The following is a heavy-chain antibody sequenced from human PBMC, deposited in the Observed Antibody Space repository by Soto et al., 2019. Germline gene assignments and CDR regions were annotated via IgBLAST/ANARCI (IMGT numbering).Heavy chain of an antibody. D-gene: IGHD4-17*01. V-gene: IGHV4-59*01. CDR3: ARVYGDYLDY. J-gene: IGHJ4*02. CDR2: IYYSGST. CDR1: GGYISRYY. Sequence: SETLPLTCTVSGGYISRYYWSWIRQPPGKGLEWIGYIYYSGSTNYNPSLKSRVTISVDTSKNQFSLKLSSVTAADTAVYYCARVYGDYLDYWGQGTLVT.